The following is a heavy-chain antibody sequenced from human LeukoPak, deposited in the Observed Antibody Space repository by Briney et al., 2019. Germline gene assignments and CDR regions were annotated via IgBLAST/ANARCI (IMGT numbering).Heavy chain of an antibody. V-gene: IGHV3-30-3*01. Sequence: GGSLRLSCAASEFTFSSYAMHWVRQAPGKGLEWVAVISYDGSNKFYADSVKGRFTISRDNSKNTLYLQMNSLRAEDTAVYYCAKATIPRYYDFWSGYYQYFDYWGQGTLVTVSS. J-gene: IGHJ4*02. CDR2: ISYDGSNK. CDR3: AKATIPRYYDFWSGYYQYFDY. CDR1: EFTFSSYA. D-gene: IGHD3-3*01.